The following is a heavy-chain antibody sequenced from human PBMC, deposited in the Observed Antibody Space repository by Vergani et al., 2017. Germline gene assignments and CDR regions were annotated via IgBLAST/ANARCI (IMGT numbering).Heavy chain of an antibody. CDR2: ISASGNA. CDR1: GGSISAGYYF. V-gene: IGHV4-61*02. J-gene: IGHJ3*01. D-gene: IGHD3-3*01. Sequence: QVQLQASGPGRVKPSQTLSLTCTMSGGSISAGYYFWSWIRQPAGKGLEWLGHISASGNASHSPSLKTRVSMSVETSKNQFSLTVTSVTAADTAIYFCARRSVGYYIGSKVHPLRTAFDVWGHGTVVTVSS. CDR3: ARRSVGYYIGSKVHPLRTAFDV.